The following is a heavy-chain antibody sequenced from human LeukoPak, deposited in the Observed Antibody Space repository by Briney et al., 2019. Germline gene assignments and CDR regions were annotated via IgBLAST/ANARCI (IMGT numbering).Heavy chain of an antibody. Sequence: GGSLRLSCAASGFTVSSNYMSWVRQAPGKGLEWVSVIYRGGSTYYADSVKGRFTISRDNSKNTLYLQMNSLRAEDTAVYYCASGDVLRYFDWSPGGAFAIWGQGTMVTVSS. CDR3: ASGDVLRYFDWSPGGAFAI. V-gene: IGHV3-53*01. J-gene: IGHJ3*02. D-gene: IGHD3-9*01. CDR1: GFTVSSNY. CDR2: IYRGGST.